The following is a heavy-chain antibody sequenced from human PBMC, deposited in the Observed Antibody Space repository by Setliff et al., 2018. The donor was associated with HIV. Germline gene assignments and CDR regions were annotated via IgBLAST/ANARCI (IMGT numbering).Heavy chain of an antibody. V-gene: IGHV1-46*01. CDR3: ATSPRGTYYDILSGRPRGWFDP. Sequence: ASVKVSCKASGYSFSKYGISWVRQAPGQGLEWMGIINPSGGSTSYAQKFQGRVTMTRDTSISTAYMELSRLRSEDTAVYYCATSPRGTYYDILSGRPRGWFDPWGQGTLVTVSS. CDR2: INPSGGST. CDR1: GYSFSKYG. D-gene: IGHD3-9*01. J-gene: IGHJ5*02.